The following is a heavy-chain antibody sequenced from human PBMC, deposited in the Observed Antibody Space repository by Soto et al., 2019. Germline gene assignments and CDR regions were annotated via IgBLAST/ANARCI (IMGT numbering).Heavy chain of an antibody. CDR1: GFTFTSSA. Sequence: ASVKVSCKASGFTFTSSAVQWVRQARGQRLEWIGWIVVGSGNTNYAQKFQERVTITRDMSTSTAYMELSSLRSEDTAVYYCAAASSGYSSGWYLEESYYFDYWGQGTLVTVSS. D-gene: IGHD6-19*01. CDR2: IVVGSGNT. J-gene: IGHJ4*02. V-gene: IGHV1-58*01. CDR3: AAASSGYSSGWYLEESYYFDY.